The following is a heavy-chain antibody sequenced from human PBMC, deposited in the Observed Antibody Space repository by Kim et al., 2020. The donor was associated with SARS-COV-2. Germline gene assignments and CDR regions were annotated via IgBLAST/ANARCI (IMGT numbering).Heavy chain of an antibody. D-gene: IGHD3-10*01. V-gene: IGHV1-18*01. J-gene: IGHJ4*02. CDR3: ASYYYGSGSYFDY. Sequence: YAQKLQGRVTMTTDTSTSTAYMELRSLRSDDTAVYYCASYYYGSGSYFDYWGQGTLVTVSS.